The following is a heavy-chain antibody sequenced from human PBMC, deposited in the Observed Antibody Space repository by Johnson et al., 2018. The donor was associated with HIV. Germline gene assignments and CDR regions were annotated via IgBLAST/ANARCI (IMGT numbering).Heavy chain of an antibody. V-gene: IGHV3-33*08. CDR3: VRGNDGSYFSDAFDI. J-gene: IGHJ3*02. CDR2: IWYDGSNK. CDR1: EFTFSSYG. D-gene: IGHD1-26*01. Sequence: QVQLVESEGGVVQPGRSLRLSCAASEFTFSSYGMHWVRQAPGKGLEWVAVIWYDGSNKYYADSVKGRFTISRDNSKNTLYLQMNSLRAEDTAVYHCVRGNDGSYFSDAFDIWGQGEMVTVSS.